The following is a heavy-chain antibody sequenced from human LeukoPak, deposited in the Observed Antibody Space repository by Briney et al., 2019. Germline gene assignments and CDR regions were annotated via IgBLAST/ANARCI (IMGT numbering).Heavy chain of an antibody. CDR2: ISGSGGST. D-gene: IGHD1-26*01. CDR3: AKDRQLLSPDAFDI. Sequence: ETLSLTCAVSGYSISSGYYWGWIRQPPGKGLEWVSAISGSGGSTYYADSVKGRFTISRDNSKNTLYLQMNSLRAEDTAVYYCAKDRQLLSPDAFDIWGQGTMVTVSS. CDR1: GYSISSGYY. V-gene: IGHV3-23*01. J-gene: IGHJ3*02.